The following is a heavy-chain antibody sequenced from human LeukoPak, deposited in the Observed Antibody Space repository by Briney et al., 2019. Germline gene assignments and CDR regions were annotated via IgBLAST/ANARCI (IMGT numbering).Heavy chain of an antibody. V-gene: IGHV4-34*01. CDR2: INHSGST. CDR3: ARRLNYYDSSATGAFDI. Sequence: SETLSLTCAVYGGSFSGCYWSWIRQPPGKGLEWIGEINHSGSTNYNPSLKSRVTISVDTSKNQFSLKLSSVTAADTAVYYCARRLNYYDSSATGAFDIWGQGTMVTVSS. D-gene: IGHD3-22*01. CDR1: GGSFSGCY. J-gene: IGHJ3*02.